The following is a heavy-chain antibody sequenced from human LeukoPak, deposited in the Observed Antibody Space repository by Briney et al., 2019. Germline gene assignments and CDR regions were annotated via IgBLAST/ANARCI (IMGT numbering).Heavy chain of an antibody. D-gene: IGHD6-13*01. J-gene: IGHJ4*02. Sequence: PSETLSLTCTVSGGSISSNCWNWIRQPPGKGLEWIGYSCSSGGTNYNSSLMSRVTISVDTSKKQFSLRLISVTAADMAVYYCARHQHQLVTGYDYWGQGTLVTVSS. CDR3: ARHQHQLVTGYDY. V-gene: IGHV4-59*08. CDR2: SCSSGGT. CDR1: GGSISSNC.